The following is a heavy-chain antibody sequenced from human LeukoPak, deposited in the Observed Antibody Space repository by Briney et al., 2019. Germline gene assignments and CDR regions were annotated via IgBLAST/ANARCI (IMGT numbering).Heavy chain of an antibody. D-gene: IGHD3-22*01. Sequence: GGSLRLSCAASGFTFSSYWMNWVRQAPGKGLVWVSRIASDGSSTTYADSVKGRFTISRDNSKNTLYLQMNSLRAEDTAVYYCAKPYDIKTPDAFDIWGQGTMVTVSS. CDR1: GFTFSSYW. V-gene: IGHV3-74*01. CDR3: AKPYDIKTPDAFDI. J-gene: IGHJ3*02. CDR2: IASDGSST.